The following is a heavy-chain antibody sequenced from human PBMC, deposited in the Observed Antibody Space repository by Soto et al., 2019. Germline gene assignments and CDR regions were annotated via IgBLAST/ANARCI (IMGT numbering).Heavy chain of an antibody. J-gene: IGHJ5*02. D-gene: IGHD6-6*01. Sequence: QVLLVQSGAEVKKPGASVKVSCKASGYTFTDYYMHWVRQAPGQGLEWMGWINPHTGDTKYAQKFQGRVTMTRDTSVTTAYMELTRLRSDDTAVYHCASIRSLSSSALRLDPWGQGTLVTVSS. CDR1: GYTFTDYY. CDR2: INPHTGDT. CDR3: ASIRSLSSSALRLDP. V-gene: IGHV1-2*02.